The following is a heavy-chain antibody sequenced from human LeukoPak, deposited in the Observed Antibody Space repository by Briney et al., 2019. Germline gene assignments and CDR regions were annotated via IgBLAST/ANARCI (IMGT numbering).Heavy chain of an antibody. CDR2: KYYSGST. CDR1: GGSISSSSYY. J-gene: IGHJ4*02. Sequence: SETLSLTCTVSGGSISSSSYYWGWIRQPPGKGLEWIGSKYYSGSTYYNPSLKSRVTISVDTSKNQFSLKLSSVTAADTAVYYCATSSGSYYYWGQGTLVTVSS. D-gene: IGHD1-26*01. V-gene: IGHV4-39*01. CDR3: ATSSGSYYY.